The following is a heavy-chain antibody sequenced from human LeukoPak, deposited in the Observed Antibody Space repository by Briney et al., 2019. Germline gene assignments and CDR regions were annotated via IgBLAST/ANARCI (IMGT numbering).Heavy chain of an antibody. V-gene: IGHV4-30-2*01. CDR3: ARGSDFWSGYYTGYYYYGMDV. Sequence: SETLSLTCAVSGGSISSGGYSWSWIRQPPGKGLEWIGYIYHSGSTYYNPSLKSRVTISVDRSKNQFSLKLSPVTAADTAVYYCARGSDFWSGYYTGYYYYGMDVWGQGTTVTVSS. CDR2: IYHSGST. CDR1: GGSISSGGYS. D-gene: IGHD3-3*01. J-gene: IGHJ6*02.